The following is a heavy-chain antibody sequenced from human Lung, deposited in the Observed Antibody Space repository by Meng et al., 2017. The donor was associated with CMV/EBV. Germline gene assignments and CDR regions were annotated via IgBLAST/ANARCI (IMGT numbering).Heavy chain of an antibody. V-gene: IGHV4-39*01. J-gene: IGHJ5*02. CDR2: IYHNGST. D-gene: IGHD2-15*01. Sequence: SXTXSLXCSVSGAXINNKLYYWGWIRQPPGKGLEWIGNIYHNGSTYYSPSLKSRVTISVDTSKNHFSLRLSSVTAADTGVYYCARQKYIVVIPSGMGNNWFDPWXQGTLVTVSS. CDR1: GAXINNKLYY. CDR3: ARQKYIVVIPSGMGNNWFDP.